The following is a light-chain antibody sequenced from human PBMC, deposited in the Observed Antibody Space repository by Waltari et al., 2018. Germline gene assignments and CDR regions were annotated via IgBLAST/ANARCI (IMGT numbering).Light chain of an antibody. CDR2: EVN. J-gene: IGLJ2*01. V-gene: IGLV2-23*02. Sequence: QSALTQPASVSGSPGQSITISCTGTITDAGNYNNLVSCYQQFPGKAPQLMIFEVNKRPSGVSTRFSGSKSGHTASLTISGLQAEDEADYYCSSYARSVTVVFGGGTKLTVL. CDR3: SSYARSVTVV. CDR1: ITDAGNYNNL.